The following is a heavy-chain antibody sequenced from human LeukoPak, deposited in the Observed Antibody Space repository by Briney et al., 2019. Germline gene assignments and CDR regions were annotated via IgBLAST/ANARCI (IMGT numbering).Heavy chain of an antibody. CDR2: ISGSGGST. D-gene: IGHD4-17*01. CDR1: GFTFSSYA. CDR3: AKSAKGTTVTTSDY. V-gene: IGHV3-23*01. Sequence: GGSLRLSCAASGFTFSSYAMNWVRQAPGKGLEWVSAISGSGGSTYYADSVKGRFTISRDNSKNTLYLQMNSLRAEDTAVYYCAKSAKGTTVTTSDYWGQGTLVTVSS. J-gene: IGHJ4*02.